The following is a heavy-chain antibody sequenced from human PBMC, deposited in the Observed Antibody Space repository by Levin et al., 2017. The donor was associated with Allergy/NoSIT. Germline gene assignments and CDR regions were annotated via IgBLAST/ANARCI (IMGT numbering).Heavy chain of an antibody. D-gene: IGHD2-15*01. CDR1: GFTFSSDG. V-gene: IGHV3-33*01. Sequence: SLKISCAASGFTFSSDGMHWVRQSPGKGLEWVAVIWYDGSNKHYADSAKGRLTISRDNSKNTLYLQMNSLRVEDTAVYYCARGTREGHCSGSNCYYYYYMDVWGKGTTVTVSS. CDR2: IWYDGSNK. J-gene: IGHJ6*03. CDR3: ARGTREGHCSGSNCYYYYYMDV.